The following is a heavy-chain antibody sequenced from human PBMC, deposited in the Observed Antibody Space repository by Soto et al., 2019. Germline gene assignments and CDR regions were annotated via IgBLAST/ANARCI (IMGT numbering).Heavy chain of an antibody. J-gene: IGHJ4*02. V-gene: IGHV1-18*01. Sequence: QVQLVQSGAEVKKPGASVKVSCKASGYTFTSYGISWVRRAPGQGLEWMGWISAYNGNTNYAQKLQGRVTMTTDTSTSTAYMELRSLRSDDTAVYYCARRLYDYGDQSHLGYWGQGTLVTVSS. CDR1: GYTFTSYG. D-gene: IGHD4-17*01. CDR2: ISAYNGNT. CDR3: ARRLYDYGDQSHLGY.